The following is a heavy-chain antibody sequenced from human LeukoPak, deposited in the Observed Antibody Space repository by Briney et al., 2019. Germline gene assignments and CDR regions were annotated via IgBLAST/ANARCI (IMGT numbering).Heavy chain of an antibody. J-gene: IGHJ4*02. CDR1: GGSISYYY. Sequence: PSETLSLTCTVSGGSISYYYWSWIRQSPGKGLEWIGYIYYNGSTNYNPSLKSRVTISVDMSKNQFSLKVISVTAADTAIYYCARKGGHFDYWGQGTLVTVSS. CDR3: ARKGGHFDY. CDR2: IYYNGST. D-gene: IGHD2-15*01. V-gene: IGHV4-59*01.